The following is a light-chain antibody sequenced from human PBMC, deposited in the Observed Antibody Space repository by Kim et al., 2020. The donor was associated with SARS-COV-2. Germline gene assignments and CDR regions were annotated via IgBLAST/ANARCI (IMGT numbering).Light chain of an antibody. Sequence: EIVMTQSPATLSVSPGERATLSCRASQSVSSNLAWYQQKPGQAPRLLIYGASTRATGFPARFSGSGSGTEFTLTISSLQSEDFAVYYCQQYFRWPLTFGGRTKVDIK. CDR3: QQYFRWPLT. J-gene: IGKJ4*01. CDR2: GAS. V-gene: IGKV3-15*01. CDR1: QSVSSN.